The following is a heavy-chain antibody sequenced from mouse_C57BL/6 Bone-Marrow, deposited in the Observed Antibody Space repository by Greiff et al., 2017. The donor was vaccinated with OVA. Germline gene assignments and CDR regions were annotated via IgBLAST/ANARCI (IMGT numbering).Heavy chain of an antibody. CDR2: IYPGDGDT. J-gene: IGHJ1*03. V-gene: IGHV1-80*01. CDR3: ARSEAYYSNYRYFDV. Sequence: VQLVESGAELVKPGASVKISCKASGYAFSSYWMNWVKQRPGKGLEWIGQIYPGDGDTNYNGKLKGKATLTADKSSSTAYMQLSSLTSEDSAVYFCARSEAYYSNYRYFDVWGTGTTVTVSS. CDR1: GYAFSSYW. D-gene: IGHD2-5*01.